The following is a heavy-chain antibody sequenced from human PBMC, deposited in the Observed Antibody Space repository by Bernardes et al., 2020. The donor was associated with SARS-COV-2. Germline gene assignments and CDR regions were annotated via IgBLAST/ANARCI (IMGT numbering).Heavy chain of an antibody. CDR2: MNPNSGHT. CDR3: ARGNILTGNPDY. V-gene: IGHV1-8*01. J-gene: IGHJ4*02. D-gene: IGHD3-9*01. Sequence: ASVKVSCKASGYTFTSYDLNWVRQATGQGLEWMGWMNPNSGHTGYAQKFQGRVTVTRNTSISTAYLELSSLRSEDTAVYYCARGNILTGNPDYWGQGTLVTVSS. CDR1: GYTFTSYD.